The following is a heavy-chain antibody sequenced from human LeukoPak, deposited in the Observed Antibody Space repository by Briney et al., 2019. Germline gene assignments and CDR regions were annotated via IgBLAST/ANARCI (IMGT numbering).Heavy chain of an antibody. V-gene: IGHV4-4*07. D-gene: IGHD3-10*01. CDR2: FSPRGST. CDR1: GGSISSYY. J-gene: IGHJ4*02. CDR3: AREESQYYGSGNFYFYFDY. Sequence: PSETLSLTCTVSGGSISSYYWNWIRQPAGKGLEWIGRFSPRGSTFYNPSLKSRVTMSVDMSKNRFSLNLTSVTAADTALYYCAREESQYYGSGNFYFYFDYWGQGVLVTVSS.